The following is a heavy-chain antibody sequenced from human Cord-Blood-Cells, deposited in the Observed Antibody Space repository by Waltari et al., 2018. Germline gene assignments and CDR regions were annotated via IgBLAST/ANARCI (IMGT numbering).Heavy chain of an antibody. CDR1: GYTFTSYG. J-gene: IGHJ4*02. CDR3: ARRREDKISNIAARLDY. CDR2: IRAYTGNT. Sequence: QVQLVQSGADVKKPGASVKVSCKASGYTFTSYGMRWVRQAPGQGLEWMGWIRAYTGNTNYAQKLQGRVTMTTDTSTSTAYMELRSLRSDDTAVYYCARRREDKISNIAARLDYWGQGTLVTVSS. V-gene: IGHV1-18*04. D-gene: IGHD6-6*01.